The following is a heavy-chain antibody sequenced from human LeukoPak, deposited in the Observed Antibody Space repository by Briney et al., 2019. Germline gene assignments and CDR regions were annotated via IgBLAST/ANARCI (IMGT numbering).Heavy chain of an antibody. V-gene: IGHV4-39*01. CDR3: ARRPGWYFDL. CDR1: GGSISSSSYY. CDR2: IYYSGST. J-gene: IGHJ2*01. Sequence: SETLSLTCTVSGGSISSSSYYWGWIREPPGKELEWIVSIYYSGSTYYNPSLKSRVTISVDTSKTQFSLKLSSVTAADTAVYYCARRPGWYFDLWGRGTLVTVSS.